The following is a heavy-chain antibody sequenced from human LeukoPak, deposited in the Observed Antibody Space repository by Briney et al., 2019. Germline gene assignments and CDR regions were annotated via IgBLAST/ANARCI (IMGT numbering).Heavy chain of an antibody. CDR2: IWSDATNR. CDR3: ARDAQRGFDYSNALEY. CDR1: GFIFSRYG. Sequence: GKSLRLSCAASGFIFSRYGMHWVRQAPGKGLEWVAVIWSDATNRFYGASVKGRFTISRDNSQNTVFLQMNSLRAEDTAIYYCARDAQRGFDYSNALEYWGHGTLVTVSS. V-gene: IGHV3-33*01. D-gene: IGHD4-11*01. J-gene: IGHJ4*01.